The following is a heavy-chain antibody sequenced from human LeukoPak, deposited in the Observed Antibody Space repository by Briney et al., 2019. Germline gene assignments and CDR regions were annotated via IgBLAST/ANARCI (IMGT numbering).Heavy chain of an antibody. D-gene: IGHD2-2*01. J-gene: IGHJ4*02. CDR1: GLPPTIYE. CDR3: AFVVVASDFDN. V-gene: IGHV3-48*03. Sequence: GGSLRLSCAVSGLPPTIYELNALPQAPGKGLEWVSNICSSGTTIYYADSVKGRFSISRDNAKNSLYLQMNSLRVEDTAVYYCAFVVVASDFDNWGQGALVTVSS. CDR2: ICSSGTTI.